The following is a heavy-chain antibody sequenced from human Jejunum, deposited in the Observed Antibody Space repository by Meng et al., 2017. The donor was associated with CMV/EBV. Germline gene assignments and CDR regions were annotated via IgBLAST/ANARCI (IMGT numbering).Heavy chain of an antibody. CDR2: VYHRGDT. D-gene: IGHD1-7*01. Sequence: QVQLQEAGPGLVNPSGTLSLTSTVSVDSISGEIWWSWVRQPPGKGLEWIGEVYHRGDTNYNPSLKSRVDISVDKSKNQFYLSLFSVTAADTAVYYCGRDQGRELINHWGQGTLVTVSS. J-gene: IGHJ4*02. CDR1: VDSISGEIW. V-gene: IGHV4-4*02. CDR3: GRDQGRELINH.